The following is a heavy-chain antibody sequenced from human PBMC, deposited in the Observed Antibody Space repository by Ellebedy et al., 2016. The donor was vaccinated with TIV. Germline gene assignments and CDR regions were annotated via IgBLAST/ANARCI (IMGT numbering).Heavy chain of an antibody. CDR1: GYTFTGYY. D-gene: IGHD3-10*02. CDR2: INPNSGGT. CDR3: AKALSAYDYYVLDF. V-gene: IGHV1-2*02. Sequence: AASVKVSCKASGYTFTGYYIHWVRQAPGQGLEWMGWINPNSGGTNYTQKFQGRVTMTRATSISTTYTELSSLRSDDAAVYYCAKALSAYDYYVLDFWGQGTLLTVSS. J-gene: IGHJ4*02.